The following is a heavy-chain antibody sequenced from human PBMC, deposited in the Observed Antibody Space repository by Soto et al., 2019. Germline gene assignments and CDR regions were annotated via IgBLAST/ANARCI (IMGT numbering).Heavy chain of an antibody. CDR1: GFTFSTYG. J-gene: IGHJ6*02. CDR2: ISYDGNYI. CDR3: ARGSKAVDGNNSIDYYYYGMDV. Sequence: GGSLRLSCAVSGFTFSTYGMHWVRQAPGKGLEWVAVISYDGNYIYYADSVTGRFTISRDNSKYTLYLQMNILRGEDTAVYYCARGSKAVDGNNSIDYYYYGMDVWGQGTTVTVSS. V-gene: IGHV3-30*03.